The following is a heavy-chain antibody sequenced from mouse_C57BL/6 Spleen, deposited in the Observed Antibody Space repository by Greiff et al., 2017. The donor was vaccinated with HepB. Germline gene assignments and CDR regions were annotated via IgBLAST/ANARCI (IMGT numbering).Heavy chain of an antibody. Sequence: VKLLESGAELVRPGASVTLSCKASGYTFTDYEMHWVKQTPVHGLEWIGAIDPETGGTAYNQKFKGKAILTADNSSSPAYMELRCLASEDSAVYYRTRAPYTYYFDYWGQGTTLTVSS. CDR3: TRAPYTYYFDY. CDR1: GYTFTDYE. D-gene: IGHD1-3*01. CDR2: IDPETGGT. V-gene: IGHV1-15*01. J-gene: IGHJ2*01.